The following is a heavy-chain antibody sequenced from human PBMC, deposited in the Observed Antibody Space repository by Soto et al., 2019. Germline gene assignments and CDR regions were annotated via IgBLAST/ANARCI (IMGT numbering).Heavy chain of an antibody. CDR2: VYYSGST. D-gene: IGHD3-3*02. V-gene: IGHV4-61*01. J-gene: IGHJ4*02. CDR1: GGSVSSDRYY. Sequence: SETLSLTCNVSGGSVSSDRYYWSWIRQPPGKGLEWIGYVYYSGSTHFNPSLKSRLTISVDTSKNQFSLKLTSVTAADTARYYCARTALLEWLFFDYWGQGALVTVSS. CDR3: ARTALLEWLFFDY.